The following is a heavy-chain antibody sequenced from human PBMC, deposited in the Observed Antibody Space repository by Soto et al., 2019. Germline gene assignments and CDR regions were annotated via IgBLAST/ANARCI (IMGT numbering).Heavy chain of an antibody. CDR3: AAELGNSGYDGHDY. CDR1: GFSFSSCA. D-gene: IGHD5-12*01. J-gene: IGHJ4*02. CDR2: ITYDGNTI. Sequence: QVQLVESGGGVVQPGRPLRLSCAASGFSFSSCAMHWVRQPPGKGLEWVAVITYDGNTIHYADSVKGRFTISRDNSKNTLYLQMNSLRAEDTAVYYCAAELGNSGYDGHDYWGQGTLVTVSS. V-gene: IGHV3-30-3*01.